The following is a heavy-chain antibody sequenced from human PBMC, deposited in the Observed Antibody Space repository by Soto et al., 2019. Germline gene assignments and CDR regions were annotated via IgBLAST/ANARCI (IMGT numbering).Heavy chain of an antibody. J-gene: IGHJ5*02. CDR2: ISGSGGST. V-gene: IGHV3-23*01. D-gene: IGHD2-21*02. CDR3: AKDLSGGDCP. CDR1: GFAFSSYT. Sequence: GGSLRLSCAASGFAFSSYTMNWVRQAPGKGLEWVSSISGSGGSTYYADSVKGRFIISRDNPENTVYLQMNTLRVEDTAVYYCAKDLSGGDCPWGQGTLVTVSS.